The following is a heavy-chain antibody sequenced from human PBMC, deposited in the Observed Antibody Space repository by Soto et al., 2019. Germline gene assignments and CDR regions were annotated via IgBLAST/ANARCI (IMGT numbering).Heavy chain of an antibody. Sequence: SETLSLTCTVSHDSLSSGGHYWSWIRQHPGKGLACIRHIYDSVNTYYSPSLRSRVTISADLTKNQFSLNLRSVTAADTAVYYCARVDHRGYFAILTDYWGQGTLVTVSS. J-gene: IGHJ4*02. D-gene: IGHD3-9*01. CDR1: HDSLSSGGHY. CDR2: IYDSVNT. V-gene: IGHV4-31*03. CDR3: ARVDHRGYFAILTDY.